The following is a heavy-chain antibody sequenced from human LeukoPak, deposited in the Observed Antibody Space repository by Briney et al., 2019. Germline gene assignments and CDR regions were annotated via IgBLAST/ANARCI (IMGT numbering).Heavy chain of an antibody. CDR3: ARSMVRGVIINDY. CDR1: GGTFSSYA. J-gene: IGHJ4*02. D-gene: IGHD3-10*01. Sequence: GASVKVSCKASGGTFSSYAISWVRQAPGQGLEWMGRIIPILGIANYAQKFQGRVTITADKSTSTACMELSSLRSEDTAVYYCARSMVRGVIINDYWGQGTLVTVSS. CDR2: IIPILGIA. V-gene: IGHV1-69*04.